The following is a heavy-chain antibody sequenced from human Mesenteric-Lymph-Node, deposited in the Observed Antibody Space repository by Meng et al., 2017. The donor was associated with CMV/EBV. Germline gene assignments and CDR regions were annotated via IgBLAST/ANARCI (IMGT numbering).Heavy chain of an antibody. CDR1: GFTFSSYA. Sequence: GESLKISCAASGFTFSSYAMGWVRQAPGKGLEWVSAISSSGNTAYYADSVKGRFTISRDNSKNTLYLQMNSLRADDTAVYYCASGGYYDFWSGYQMPHYWGQGTLVTVSS. CDR3: ASGGYYDFWSGYQMPHY. D-gene: IGHD3-3*01. CDR2: ISSSGNTA. J-gene: IGHJ4*02. V-gene: IGHV3-23*01.